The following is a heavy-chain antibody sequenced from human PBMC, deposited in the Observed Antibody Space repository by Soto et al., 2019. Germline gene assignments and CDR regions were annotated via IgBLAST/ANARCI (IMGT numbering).Heavy chain of an antibody. V-gene: IGHV1-69*13. Sequence: GASVKVSCKASGGTFSSYAISWVRQAPGQGLEWMGGIIPIFGTANYAQKFQGRVTITADESTSTAYMELSSLRTEDTAVYYCAIVENYYYYGMDVWGQGTTVTVSS. CDR1: GGTFSSYA. J-gene: IGHJ6*02. CDR3: AIVENYYYYGMDV. D-gene: IGHD3-3*01. CDR2: IIPIFGTA.